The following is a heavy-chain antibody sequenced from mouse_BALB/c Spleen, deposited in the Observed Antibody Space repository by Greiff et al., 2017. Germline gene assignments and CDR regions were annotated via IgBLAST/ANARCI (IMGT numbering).Heavy chain of an antibody. D-gene: IGHD2-14*01. CDR2: IYWDDDK. J-gene: IGHJ4*01. CDR3: ARLYYRYDYAMDY. V-gene: IGHV8-12*01. Sequence: QVTLKVSGPGILQPSQTLSLTCSFSGFSLSTSGMGVSWIRQPSGKGLEWLAHIYWDDDKRYNPSLKSRLTISKDTSSNQVFLKITSVDTADTATYYCARLYYRYDYAMDYWGQGTSVTVSS. CDR1: GFSLSTSGMG.